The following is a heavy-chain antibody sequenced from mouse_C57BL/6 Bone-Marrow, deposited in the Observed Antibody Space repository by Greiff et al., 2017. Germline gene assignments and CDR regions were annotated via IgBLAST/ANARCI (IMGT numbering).Heavy chain of an antibody. V-gene: IGHV5-16*01. CDR3: ARDGGLRRAMDY. J-gene: IGHJ4*01. Sequence: DVKLVESEGGLVQPGSSMKLSCTASGFTFSDYYMAWVRQVPEKGLEWVANINYDGSSTYYLDSLKSRFIISRDNAKNILYLQMSSLKSEDTATYYCARDGGLRRAMDYWGQGTSVTVSS. D-gene: IGHD2-2*01. CDR2: INYDGSST. CDR1: GFTFSDYY.